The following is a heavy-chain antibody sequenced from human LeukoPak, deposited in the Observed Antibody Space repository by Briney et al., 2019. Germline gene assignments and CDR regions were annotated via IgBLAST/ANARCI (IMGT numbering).Heavy chain of an antibody. CDR2: IYYTGGT. CDR3: ARNPITLVRGGNWFDP. CDR1: GGSISSYY. J-gene: IGHJ5*02. V-gene: IGHV4-59*01. D-gene: IGHD3-10*01. Sequence: SETLSLTCTVSGGSISSYYWSWIRQSPEKGLEWIGYIYYTGGTTYNPSLESRVTISVDMSKNQFSLKLSFVTAADTAVYYCARNPITLVRGGNWFDPWGQGILVTVSS.